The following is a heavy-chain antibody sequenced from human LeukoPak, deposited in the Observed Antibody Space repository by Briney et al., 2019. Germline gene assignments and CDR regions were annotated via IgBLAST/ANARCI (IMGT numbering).Heavy chain of an antibody. CDR1: GFTFSSYS. Sequence: GGSLRLSCAASGFTFSSYSMNWARQAPGKGLEWVSYISSSSSSIYYADSVKGRFTISRDDAKKSLYLKMNSLRDEDTAVYYCARDRFYYESSGQPPDFDYWGQGPLVTVSS. J-gene: IGHJ4*02. V-gene: IGHV3-48*02. CDR3: ARDRFYYESSGQPPDFDY. D-gene: IGHD3-22*01. CDR2: ISSSSSSI.